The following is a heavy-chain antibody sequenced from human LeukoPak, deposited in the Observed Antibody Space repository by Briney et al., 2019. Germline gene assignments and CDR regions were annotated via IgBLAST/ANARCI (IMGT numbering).Heavy chain of an antibody. J-gene: IGHJ4*02. CDR2: INTNSGGT. CDR3: ARGGYSYGLYYFDY. CDR1: GYTFTGYY. D-gene: IGHD5-18*01. Sequence: ASVKVSCKASGYTFTGYYMHWVRQAPGQGLEWMGGINTNSGGTRYAQKFQGRVTMTRDTSIGTACMEMSRLRSDDTAVYYCARGGYSYGLYYFDYWGQGSLVTVSS. V-gene: IGHV1-2*02.